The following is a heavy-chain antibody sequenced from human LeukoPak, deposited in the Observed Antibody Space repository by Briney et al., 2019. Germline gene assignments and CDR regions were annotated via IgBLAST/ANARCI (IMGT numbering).Heavy chain of an antibody. D-gene: IGHD1-14*01. V-gene: IGHV3-74*01. CDR3: ARGGDNHGFDI. CDR2: INSDGSDT. Sequence: GGSLRLSCAASGFTFSSYWMHWVRQAPGKGLVWVSRINSDGSDTIYADSGKGRFTISRDNAKNTLYLQMNSLRAEDTSVFYCARGGDNHGFDIWGQGTMVTVSS. J-gene: IGHJ3*02. CDR1: GFTFSSYW.